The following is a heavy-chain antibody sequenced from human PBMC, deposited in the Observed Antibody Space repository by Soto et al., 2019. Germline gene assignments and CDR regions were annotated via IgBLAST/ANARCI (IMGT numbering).Heavy chain of an antibody. V-gene: IGHV1-18*01. D-gene: IGHD3-10*02. Sequence: QVQLVQSGAEVKKPGASVKVSCKASGYTFTNYAIRWVRQAPGQGIEWMGWISAYNGNTNYAQKLQGRVTMTTDTSTSSASRELRSLRSDDTAVYYCARALFGDFVYYFDYWGQGTLVTVSS. J-gene: IGHJ4*02. CDR3: ARALFGDFVYYFDY. CDR2: ISAYNGNT. CDR1: GYTFTNYA.